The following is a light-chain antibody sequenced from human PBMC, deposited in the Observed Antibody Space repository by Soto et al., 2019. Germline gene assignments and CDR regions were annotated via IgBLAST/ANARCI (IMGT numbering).Light chain of an antibody. CDR3: QQYNSYSRT. V-gene: IGKV1-5*01. J-gene: IGKJ1*01. CDR2: DAS. Sequence: DIQMTQSPSTLSASVGDRVTITCRASQSISSWLAWYQQEPGKAPKLLIYDASSLESGVPSRFSGSGSGTEFTLTISSLQPDDFATYYCQQYNSYSRTFGQRTKVDIK. CDR1: QSISSW.